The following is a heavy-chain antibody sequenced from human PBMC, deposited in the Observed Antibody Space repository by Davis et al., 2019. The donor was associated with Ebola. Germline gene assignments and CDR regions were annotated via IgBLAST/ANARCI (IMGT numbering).Heavy chain of an antibody. CDR1: GYTFTTYG. J-gene: IGHJ4*02. Sequence: AASVKVSCKTSGYTFTTYGITWVRQAPGQGLEWMGWISAYNGNTNYAQKLQGRVTMTTDKSTSTAYMELRNLRSDDTAVYFCARLEGASARPSDWGQGTLVTVSS. D-gene: IGHD6-6*01. CDR3: ARLEGASARPSD. V-gene: IGHV1-18*01. CDR2: ISAYNGNT.